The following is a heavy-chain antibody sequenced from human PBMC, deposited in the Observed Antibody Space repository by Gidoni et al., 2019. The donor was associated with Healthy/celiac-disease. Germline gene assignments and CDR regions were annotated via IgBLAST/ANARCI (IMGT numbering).Heavy chain of an antibody. J-gene: IGHJ3*02. CDR1: GGSFSGYY. V-gene: IGHV4-34*01. Sequence: QVQLQQWGAGLLKPSETLSLTCAVYGGSFSGYYWSWIRQPPGKGLEWIGEINHSGSTNYNPSLKSRVTISVDTSKNQFSLKLSSVTAADTAVYYCARTQGTTVTTDDAFDIWGQGTMVTVSS. D-gene: IGHD4-17*01. CDR2: INHSGST. CDR3: ARTQGTTVTTDDAFDI.